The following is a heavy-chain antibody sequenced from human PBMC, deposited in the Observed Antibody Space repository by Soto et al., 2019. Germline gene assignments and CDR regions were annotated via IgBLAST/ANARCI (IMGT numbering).Heavy chain of an antibody. D-gene: IGHD5-12*01. Sequence: EVQLVESGGGLVKPGGSLRLSCSASGFSFSTYSMNWVRQAPGKGLEWVSSISSISTYKDYADSVKGRFTTSRDNSKNSLYLQLSGLRAEDTAVYYCARGPGNSGYDDEINAFDIWGQGTSVTVSS. V-gene: IGHV3-21*01. CDR3: ARGPGNSGYDDEINAFDI. J-gene: IGHJ3*02. CDR1: GFSFSTYS. CDR2: ISSISTYK.